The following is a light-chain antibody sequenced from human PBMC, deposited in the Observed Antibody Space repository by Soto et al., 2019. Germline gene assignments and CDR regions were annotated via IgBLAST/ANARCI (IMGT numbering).Light chain of an antibody. Sequence: QSVLTQPPSVSGAPGQRVTISCTGSNSNMGAGYDVHWYQQLPGTAPKLLIYGNRNRPSGVPDRFSGSKSGTSASLAVTGLQAEDEADYYCQSYDNSLSGHWVFGGGTKLTVL. CDR2: GNR. CDR3: QSYDNSLSGHWV. CDR1: NSNMGAGYD. J-gene: IGLJ3*02. V-gene: IGLV1-40*01.